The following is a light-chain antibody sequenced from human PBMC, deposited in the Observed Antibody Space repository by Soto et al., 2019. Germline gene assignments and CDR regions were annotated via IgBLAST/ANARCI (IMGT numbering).Light chain of an antibody. J-gene: IGLJ2*01. CDR1: SSDVGGYNY. CDR2: DVS. V-gene: IGLV2-14*01. CDR3: SSYTSIGGV. Sequence: QSALTQPASVSGSPGQSITISCTGTSSDVGGYNYVSWYQQHPGKAPKLMIYDVSNRPSGVSNRFSGSKSGNTASLTISGLQAEDEADYYCSSYTSIGGVFGGGTKVTVL.